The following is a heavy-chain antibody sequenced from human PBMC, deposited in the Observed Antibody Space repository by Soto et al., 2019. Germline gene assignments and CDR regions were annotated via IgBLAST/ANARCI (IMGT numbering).Heavy chain of an antibody. V-gene: IGHV3-33*08. J-gene: IGHJ1*01. CDR1: GFTFSSYG. CDR2: ISYDGSNQ. D-gene: IGHD2-15*01. Sequence: QVQLVESGGGVVQPGRSLRLSCEGFGFTFSSYGMHWVRQAPGKGLEWVAVISYDGSNQYYGDSVKGRFTISRDDSKNTLYLQMNSLRSEDTAVYYCARAMGRCYQWYGPGEYFQYWGQGTLVTVSS. CDR3: ARAMGRCYQWYGPGEYFQY.